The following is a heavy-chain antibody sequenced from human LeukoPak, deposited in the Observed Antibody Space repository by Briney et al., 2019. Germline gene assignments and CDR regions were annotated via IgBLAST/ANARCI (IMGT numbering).Heavy chain of an antibody. CDR2: ISGTGGAT. V-gene: IGHV3-23*01. Sequence: PGGSLRLSGAASGFTFSNYAMTWVRQAPGKGLEWVSAISGTGGATYFADSVQGRFTLSRDNSKNTMSMQMNSLRAEDTAVYYCAKGAYSSGWYEFFNYWGQGTLVTVSS. D-gene: IGHD6-19*01. CDR3: AKGAYSSGWYEFFNY. J-gene: IGHJ4*02. CDR1: GFTFSNYA.